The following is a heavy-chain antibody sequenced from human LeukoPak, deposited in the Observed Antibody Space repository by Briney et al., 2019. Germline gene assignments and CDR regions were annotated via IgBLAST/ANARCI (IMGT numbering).Heavy chain of an antibody. V-gene: IGHV3-21*01. CDR2: IGSSSSYI. D-gene: IGHD1-26*01. J-gene: IGHJ6*02. Sequence: GGSLRLSCAASGFTFSSYSMNWVRQAPGKGLEWVSSIGSSSSYIYYADSVKGRFTISRDNAKNSLYLQMNSLRAEDTAVYYCATRGRSGYYYGMDVWGQGTTVTVSS. CDR3: ATRGRSGYYYGMDV. CDR1: GFTFSSYS.